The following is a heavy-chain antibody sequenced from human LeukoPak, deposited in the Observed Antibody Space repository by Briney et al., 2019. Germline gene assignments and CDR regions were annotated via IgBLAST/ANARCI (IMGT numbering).Heavy chain of an antibody. D-gene: IGHD6-19*01. CDR3: AREWVDSSGWYWYFDY. CDR1: GFTFSSYA. V-gene: IGHV3-30*04. J-gene: IGHJ4*02. Sequence: GGSLRLSCAASGFTFSSYAMHWVRQAPGKGLEWVAVISYDGSNKYYADSVKGRFTISRDNSKNTLYLQMNSLRAEDTAVYYCAREWVDSSGWYWYFDYWGQGTLVTVSS. CDR2: ISYDGSNK.